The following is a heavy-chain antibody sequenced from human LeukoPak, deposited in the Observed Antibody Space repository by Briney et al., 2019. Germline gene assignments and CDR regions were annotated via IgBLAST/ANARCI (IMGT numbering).Heavy chain of an antibody. CDR2: IYYSGST. Sequence: SETLSLTCAVYGGSFSGYYWSWIRQPPGKGLEWIGYIYYSGSTNYNPSLKSRVTISVDTSKNQFSLKLSSVTAADTAVYYCATLLRYFDWPHFDYWGQGTLVTVSS. J-gene: IGHJ4*02. CDR3: ATLLRYFDWPHFDY. V-gene: IGHV4-59*01. CDR1: GGSFSGYY. D-gene: IGHD3-9*01.